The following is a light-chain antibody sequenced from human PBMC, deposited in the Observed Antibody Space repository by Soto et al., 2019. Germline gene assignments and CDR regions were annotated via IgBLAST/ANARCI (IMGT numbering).Light chain of an antibody. CDR1: QSLTSTY. V-gene: IGKV3-20*01. CDR3: QQYGNSPFT. J-gene: IGKJ3*01. CDR2: GAS. Sequence: EIVLTQSPDTLSLSPGERATLSCRASQSLTSTYLAWYQQQPGQAPRLLIYGASNRATGIPDRFNGSGSGTDFTLTISRLQPEDFAVYYCQQYGNSPFTFGPGTKVDIK.